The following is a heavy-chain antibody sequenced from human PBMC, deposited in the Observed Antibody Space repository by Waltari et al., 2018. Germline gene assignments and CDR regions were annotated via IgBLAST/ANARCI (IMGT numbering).Heavy chain of an antibody. J-gene: IGHJ5*02. Sequence: QVQLVQSGSELKKPGASVKVSCKASGYTFTSYAINWVRQAPGQGLELMGWINSSSGDPTYGQGFTVRFVFSLDTSVSTAYLQINNLQADDTAIYYCTREVVPAATIVVNWFDPWGQGTLVTVSS. CDR2: INSSSGDP. CDR3: TREVVPAATIVVNWFDP. CDR1: GYTFTSYA. V-gene: IGHV7-4-1*02. D-gene: IGHD2-2*01.